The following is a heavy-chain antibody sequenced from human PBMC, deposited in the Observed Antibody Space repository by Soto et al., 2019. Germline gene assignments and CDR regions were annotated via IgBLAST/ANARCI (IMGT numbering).Heavy chain of an antibody. CDR1: GFTFTSSA. CDR2: IVVGSGNT. CDR3: AADGPCGGDCYDY. Sequence: GASVKVSCKDSGFTFTSSAVQWVRQSRGQRLEWIGWIVVGSGNTNYAQKFQERVTITRDMSTSTAYMELSSLRSEDTAVYYCAADGPCGGDCYDYWGQGTLVTVSS. V-gene: IGHV1-58*01. J-gene: IGHJ4*02. D-gene: IGHD2-21*01.